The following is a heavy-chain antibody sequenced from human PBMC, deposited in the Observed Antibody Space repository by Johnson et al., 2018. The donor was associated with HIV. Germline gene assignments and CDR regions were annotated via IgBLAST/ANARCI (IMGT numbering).Heavy chain of an antibody. J-gene: IGHJ3*02. CDR3: ASLAAAGDAFDI. Sequence: QVQLVESGGGVVQPGRSLRLSCAASGFTFSSYAMHWVRQAPGKGLEWVAGIAYDGSSKYYADSVKGRFTISRDNSKNTLYLQMNSLGAEDTAVYYCASLAAAGDAFDIWGQGTMVTVSS. CDR2: IAYDGSSK. CDR1: GFTFSSYA. D-gene: IGHD6-13*01. V-gene: IGHV3-30*03.